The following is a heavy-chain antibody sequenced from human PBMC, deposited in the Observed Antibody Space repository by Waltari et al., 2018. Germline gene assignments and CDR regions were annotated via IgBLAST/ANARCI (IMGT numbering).Heavy chain of an antibody. Sequence: QAPGQGLEWMGGIIPIFGTANYAQKFQGRVTITADKSTSTAYMELSSLRSEDTAVYYCAREFGELLRYFDYWGQGTLVTVSS. D-gene: IGHD3-10*01. V-gene: IGHV1-69*06. J-gene: IGHJ4*02. CDR3: AREFGELLRYFDY. CDR2: IIPIFGTA.